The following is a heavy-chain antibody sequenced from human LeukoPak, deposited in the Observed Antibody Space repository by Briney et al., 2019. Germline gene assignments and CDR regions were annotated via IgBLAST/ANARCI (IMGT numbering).Heavy chain of an antibody. CDR2: IYTSGST. CDR3: ARGVPQLVFRSSTSSLMARYYYYMDV. CDR1: DGSISSGSYY. D-gene: IGHD2-2*01. J-gene: IGHJ6*03. V-gene: IGHV4-61*02. Sequence: PSETLSLTCTVSDGSISSGSYYWSWIRQPAGKGLEWIGRIYTSGSTNYNPSLKSRVTISVDTSKNQFSLKLNSVTAADTAVYYCARGVPQLVFRSSTSSLMARYYYYMDVWGKGTTVTVSS.